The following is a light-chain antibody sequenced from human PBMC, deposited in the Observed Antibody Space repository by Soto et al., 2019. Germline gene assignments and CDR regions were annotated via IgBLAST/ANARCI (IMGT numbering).Light chain of an antibody. CDR2: AAS. CDR3: QQSSTTPPT. V-gene: IGKV1-39*01. CDR1: QSIAFF. J-gene: IGKJ4*01. Sequence: IQMTQSPSSLSASLGDRVTITCRASQSIAFFLNWYQQKPGRAPKLLISAASTLQSGVPLRFSGSGSETDFTLTISSLEPEDFATYFCQQSSTTPPTFGGGTKVEIK.